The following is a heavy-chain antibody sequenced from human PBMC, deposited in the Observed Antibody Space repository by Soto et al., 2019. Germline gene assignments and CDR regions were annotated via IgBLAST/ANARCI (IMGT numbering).Heavy chain of an antibody. J-gene: IGHJ4*02. CDR3: ARGVVFTAYATFDF. CDR1: GGSFSGYY. Sequence: QVQLRLWGAGPVRPSETLSLTCVVFGGSFSGYYWTWIRQPPGKGLEWIGEIVYSGATNVNPSLHSRVTMSVDTSTNQFSLRLDSVTAADTAVYYCARGVVFTAYATFDFWGQGKLVTVSS. D-gene: IGHD2-15*01. V-gene: IGHV4-34*02. CDR2: IVYSGAT.